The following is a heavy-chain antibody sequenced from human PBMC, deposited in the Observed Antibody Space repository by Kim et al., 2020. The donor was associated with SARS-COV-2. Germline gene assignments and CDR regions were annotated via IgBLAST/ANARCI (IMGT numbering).Heavy chain of an antibody. CDR2: IYPGDSDT. CDR1: GYSFTSYW. V-gene: IGHV5-51*01. D-gene: IGHD3-10*01. J-gene: IGHJ6*02. CDR3: ARQGLWFGELRNKWKITTVYGMDV. Sequence: GESLKISCKGSGYSFTSYWIGWVRQMPGKGLEWMGIIYPGDSDTRYSPSFQGQVTISADKSISTAYLQWSSLKASDTAMYYCARQGLWFGELRNKWKITTVYGMDVWGQGTTVTVSS.